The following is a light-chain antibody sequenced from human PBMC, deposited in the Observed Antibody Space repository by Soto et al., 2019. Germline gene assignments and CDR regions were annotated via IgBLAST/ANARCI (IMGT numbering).Light chain of an antibody. CDR1: QTVSSY. CDR2: DAS. CDR3: QHRMNWPLT. Sequence: EIVLTQSPATLSLSPGERATLSCRASQTVSSYLLWYQQKRGQAPRLLIYDASNRATGIPARFSGSGSGTDFTLTISSLEPEDFAVYYCQHRMNWPLTFGQGTRLEIK. V-gene: IGKV3-11*01. J-gene: IGKJ5*01.